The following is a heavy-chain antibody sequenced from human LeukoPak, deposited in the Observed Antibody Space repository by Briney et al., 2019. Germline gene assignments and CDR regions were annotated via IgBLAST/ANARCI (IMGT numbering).Heavy chain of an antibody. V-gene: IGHV1-69*05. Sequence: GASLKVSCKAPGDTFRRYSISWVRQAPGQGLEWLGGIIPVFRTANYAQKLQGRVTMTTDTSTSTAYMELRSLRSDDTAVYYCAREPGLFIAAAGRGWFDPWGQGTLVTVSS. J-gene: IGHJ5*02. CDR3: AREPGLFIAAAGRGWFDP. D-gene: IGHD6-13*01. CDR1: GDTFRRYS. CDR2: IIPVFRTA.